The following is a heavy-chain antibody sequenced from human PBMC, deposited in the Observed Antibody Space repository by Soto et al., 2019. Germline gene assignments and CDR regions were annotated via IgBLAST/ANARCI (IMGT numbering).Heavy chain of an antibody. V-gene: IGHV3-53*01. CDR3: AREIGDYAYFDY. CDR1: WFIVSSNY. Sequence: SLRLSCAASWFIVSSNYMSWVRQAPGKGLEWVSVIYSGGSTYYADSVKGRFTISRDNSKNTLYLQMNSLRAEDTAVYYCAREIGDYAYFDYWGQGTLVTVSS. J-gene: IGHJ4*02. D-gene: IGHD4-17*01. CDR2: IYSGGST.